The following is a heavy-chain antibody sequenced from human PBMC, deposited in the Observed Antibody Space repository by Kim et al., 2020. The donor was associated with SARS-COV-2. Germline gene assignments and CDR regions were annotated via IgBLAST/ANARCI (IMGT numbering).Heavy chain of an antibody. CDR2: IDGSDGTT. V-gene: IGHV3-23*01. CDR1: GFTFFGHA. J-gene: IGHJ4*02. Sequence: GGSLRLSCTTSGFTFFGHAMSWVRQAPVKGLEWVSSIDGSDGTTYYVDSVKGRFSISRDNSKNTLYLQMNTLRADDTAAYYCLKGGWGWIWDHWGQGTLV. CDR3: LKGGWGWIWDH. D-gene: IGHD2-21*01.